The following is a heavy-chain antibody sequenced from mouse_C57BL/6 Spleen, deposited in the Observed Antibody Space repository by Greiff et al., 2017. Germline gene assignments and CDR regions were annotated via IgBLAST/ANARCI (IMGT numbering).Heavy chain of an antibody. J-gene: IGHJ4*01. CDR3: AMPMWMDYYAMDY. Sequence: VQLQQSVAELVRPGASVKLSCTASGFNIKNTYMHWVKQRPEQGLEWIGRIDPANGNTKYAPKFPGKATITAETSSNTAYLQLSSLTSEDTAIYYCAMPMWMDYYAMDYWGQGTSVTVSS. CDR1: GFNIKNTY. D-gene: IGHD2-3*01. V-gene: IGHV14-3*01. CDR2: IDPANGNT.